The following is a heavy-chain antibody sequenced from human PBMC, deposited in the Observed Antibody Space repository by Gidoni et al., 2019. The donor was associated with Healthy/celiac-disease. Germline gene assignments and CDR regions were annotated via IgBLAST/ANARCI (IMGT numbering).Heavy chain of an antibody. CDR3: ARDHYYDSSGYPYYFDY. D-gene: IGHD3-22*01. J-gene: IGHJ4*02. Sequence: QVQLQESGPGLVNPSETLSLNCIVSGASISSYYWSWIRHPAGKGLEWIGRIYSSGSIDSNPSLKSRVTMSVDTSKNQFSLKLSSVTAADTAVYYCARDHYYDSSGYPYYFDYWGQGTLVTVSS. V-gene: IGHV4-4*07. CDR1: GASISSYY. CDR2: IYSSGSI.